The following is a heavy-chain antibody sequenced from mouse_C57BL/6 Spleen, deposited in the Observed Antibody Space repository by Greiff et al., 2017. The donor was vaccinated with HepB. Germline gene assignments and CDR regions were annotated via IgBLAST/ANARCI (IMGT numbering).Heavy chain of an antibody. J-gene: IGHJ4*01. CDR1: GFSLTSYG. D-gene: IGHD2-3*01. CDR2: IWSDGST. V-gene: IGHV2-6-1*01. Sequence: VKLMESGPGLVAPSQSLSITCTVSGFSLTSYGVHWVRQPPGKGLEWLVVIWSDGSTTYNSALKSRLSISKDNSKSQVFLKMNSLQTDDTAMYYCARQPVDGYYAMDYWGQGTSVTVSS. CDR3: ARQPVDGYYAMDY.